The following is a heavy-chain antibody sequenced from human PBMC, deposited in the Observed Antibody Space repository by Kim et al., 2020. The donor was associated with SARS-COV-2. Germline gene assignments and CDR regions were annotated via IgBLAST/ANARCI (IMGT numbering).Heavy chain of an antibody. Sequence: GGSLRLSCAASGFTFSNAWMSWVRQAPGKGLEWVGRIKSKTDGGTTDYAAPVKGRFTISRDDSKNTLYLQMNSLKTEDTAVYYCTTGPHRGGDYNPYYYYGMDVWGQGTTVTVSS. CDR1: GFTFSNAW. D-gene: IGHD4-17*01. J-gene: IGHJ6*02. CDR3: TTGPHRGGDYNPYYYYGMDV. CDR2: IKSKTDGGTT. V-gene: IGHV3-15*01.